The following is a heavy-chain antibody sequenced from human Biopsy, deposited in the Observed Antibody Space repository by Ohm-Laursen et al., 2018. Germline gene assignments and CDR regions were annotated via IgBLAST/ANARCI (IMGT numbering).Heavy chain of an antibody. CDR3: ARVTLPLYLDY. J-gene: IGHJ4*02. CDR2: ISGYNGNT. Sequence: AKASCNASGYSFTSYGMSWVRQAPGEGLEWMGRISGYNGNTNYAQKFQGRVTMTADTSTSTVYMEVRCMRSDDTAVYYCARVTLPLYLDYWGQGTRVSVSS. V-gene: IGHV1-18*01. D-gene: IGHD5/OR15-5a*01. CDR1: GYSFTSYG.